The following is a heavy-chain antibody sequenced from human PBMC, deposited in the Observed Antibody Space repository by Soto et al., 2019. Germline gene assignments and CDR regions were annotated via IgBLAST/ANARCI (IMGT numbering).Heavy chain of an antibody. CDR2: IYYSGST. CDR1: GGSISSYY. J-gene: IGHJ4*02. V-gene: IGHV4-59*01. CDR3: ARSQYSRLLAYY. Sequence: QVLLQESGPGLVKPTETLSLTCTVSGGSISSYYWSWIRQPPGKGLEWIGYIYYSGSTNYNPSLKSRVTISVDTSKNQFSLKLSSLTAADTAVYYCARSQYSRLLAYYWGQGTLVTVSS. D-gene: IGHD6-6*01.